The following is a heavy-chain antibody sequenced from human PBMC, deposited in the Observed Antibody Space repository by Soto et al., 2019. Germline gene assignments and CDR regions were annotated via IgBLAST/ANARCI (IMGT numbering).Heavy chain of an antibody. V-gene: IGHV4-34*01. Sequence: VQLQQWGAGLLKPSETLSLTCEVSGGSFGGYYWSWIRQPPGKGLGWVGEINHVATTNYNPSLKSRVTISLDMSKNQFSLKLTSVTAADTAVHYCARHYYDSTGYYRSPLGDWGQGTLVTVSS. CDR1: GGSFGGYY. D-gene: IGHD3-22*01. J-gene: IGHJ4*02. CDR2: INHVATT. CDR3: ARHYYDSTGYYRSPLGD.